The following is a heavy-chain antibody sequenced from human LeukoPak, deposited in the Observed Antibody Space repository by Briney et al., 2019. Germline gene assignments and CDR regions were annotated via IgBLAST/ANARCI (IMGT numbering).Heavy chain of an antibody. D-gene: IGHD3-22*01. V-gene: IGHV3-30*04. CDR2: IGHDGADK. CDR1: GFTFSHYA. J-gene: IGHJ4*02. Sequence: PGGSLRLSCAASGFTFSHYALHWVRQAPGKGLEWVALIGHDGADKYYADSVKGRFLISRDNSKNMLFLQMNSLIIEDTAVYYCARNSDYYDYSPQSVWGQGTLVTVS. CDR3: ARNSDYYDYSPQSV.